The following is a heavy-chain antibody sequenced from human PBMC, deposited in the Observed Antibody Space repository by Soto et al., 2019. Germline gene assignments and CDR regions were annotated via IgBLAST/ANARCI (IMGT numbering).Heavy chain of an antibody. CDR2: ISGIDGSP. CDR1: GFTFSSYA. Sequence: EVQLLESGGGLVQPGGSLRLSCAASGFTFSSYAMSWVRQAPGKGLEWVSAISGIDGSPYYADSVKVRFTISRDNSKNTLYLQMKTLRAEDTAVYYCAKDPGYYDFWSGYADYWGQGTLVTVSS. D-gene: IGHD3-3*01. V-gene: IGHV3-23*01. CDR3: AKDPGYYDFWSGYADY. J-gene: IGHJ4*02.